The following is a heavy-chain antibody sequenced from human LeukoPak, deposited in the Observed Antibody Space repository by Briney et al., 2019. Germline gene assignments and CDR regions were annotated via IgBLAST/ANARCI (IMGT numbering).Heavy chain of an antibody. V-gene: IGHV3-21*01. Sequence: GGSLRLSCAASGFTFSNYAMNWVRQAPGKGLEWVSSISGDSTDIYYADSVKGRFTISRDNAKNSLYLQMNSLRAEDTAVYYCAREGPLYYYMDVWGKGTTVTVSS. CDR2: ISGDSTDI. CDR3: AREGPLYYYMDV. J-gene: IGHJ6*03. CDR1: GFTFSNYA.